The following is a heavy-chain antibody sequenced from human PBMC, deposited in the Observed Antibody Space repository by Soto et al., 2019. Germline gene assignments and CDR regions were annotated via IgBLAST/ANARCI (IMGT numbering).Heavy chain of an antibody. CDR1: GFTFKNYY. CDR3: ARGIYFGSARYYFDY. D-gene: IGHD3-10*01. V-gene: IGHV3-64*07. Sequence: EVQLVESGGGLVQPGESLRLSCAASGFTFKNYYMHWVRQAPGKGPEYVSAISSSGDSTYYADSVKGRFTISRDNSKNTMYLQMGSLRVEDMAFYYCARGIYFGSARYYFDYWGQGALVPVSS. J-gene: IGHJ4*02. CDR2: ISSSGDST.